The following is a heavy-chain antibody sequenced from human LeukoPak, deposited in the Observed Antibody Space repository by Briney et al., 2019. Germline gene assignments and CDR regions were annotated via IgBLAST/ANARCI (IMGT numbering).Heavy chain of an antibody. D-gene: IGHD3-16*02. CDR1: GGSFSGYY. V-gene: IGHV4-34*01. Sequence: SETLSLTCAVYGGSFSGYYWSWIRQPPGKGLEWIGEISHSGSTNYNPSLKSRVTISVDTSKNQFSLKLTSVTAADTAVYYCARDGLRLGELSLWGQGTLVTVSS. CDR2: ISHSGST. J-gene: IGHJ4*02. CDR3: ARDGLRLGELSL.